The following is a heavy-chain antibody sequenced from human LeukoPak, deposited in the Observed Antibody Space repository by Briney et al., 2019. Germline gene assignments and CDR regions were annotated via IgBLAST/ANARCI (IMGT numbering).Heavy chain of an antibody. CDR3: ATVPGDN. J-gene: IGHJ4*02. CDR1: GFTFSSYS. Sequence: PGGSLRLSCAASGFTFSSYSMTWVRQAPGKGLEWVSSISSSSIYIYYTDSVKGRFTISRDNAKNSLYLQMNSLRPEDTAVYYCATVPGDNWGQGTLVTVSS. CDR2: ISSSSIYI. V-gene: IGHV3-21*01.